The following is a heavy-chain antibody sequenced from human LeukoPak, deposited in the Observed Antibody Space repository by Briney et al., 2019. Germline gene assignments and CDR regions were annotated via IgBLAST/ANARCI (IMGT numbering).Heavy chain of an antibody. V-gene: IGHV4-34*01. D-gene: IGHD2-2*01. CDR1: GGSFSGYY. CDR3: ASDIVVVPAAMGSYYYYGMDV. J-gene: IGHJ6*02. CDR2: INISGST. Sequence: PSETLSLTCAVYGGSFSGYYWGGIRRPQGKGLDGIGEINISGSTNYNPSLKSRVTISVDTSKNQFSLKLSSVTAADTAVYYCASDIVVVPAAMGSYYYYGMDVWGQGTTVTVSS.